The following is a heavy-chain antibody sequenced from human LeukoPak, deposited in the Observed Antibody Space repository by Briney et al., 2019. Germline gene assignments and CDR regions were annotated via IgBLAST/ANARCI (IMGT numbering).Heavy chain of an antibody. D-gene: IGHD3-10*01. CDR2: INPNSGGT. V-gene: IGHV1-2*04. CDR3: AREDTMVRGATLYNWFDP. CDR1: GYTFTGYC. J-gene: IGHJ5*02. Sequence: ASVKVSCKASGYTFTGYCMHWVRQAPGQGLEWMGWINPNSGGTNYAQKFQGWVTMTRDTSISTAYMELSRLRSDDTAVYYCAREDTMVRGATLYNWFDPWGQGTLVTVSS.